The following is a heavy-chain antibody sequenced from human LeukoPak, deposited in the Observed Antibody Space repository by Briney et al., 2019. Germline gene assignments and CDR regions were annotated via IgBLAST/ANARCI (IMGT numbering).Heavy chain of an antibody. Sequence: SETLSLTCTVSGGSISSYYWSWIRQPAGKGLEWIGRIYTSGSINYNPSLKSRVTMSVDTSKNQFSLKLSSVTAADTAVYCCASSKYYYYYYMDVWGKGTTVTISS. CDR2: IYTSGSI. CDR3: ASSKYYYYYYMDV. D-gene: IGHD2-2*01. V-gene: IGHV4-4*07. J-gene: IGHJ6*03. CDR1: GGSISSYY.